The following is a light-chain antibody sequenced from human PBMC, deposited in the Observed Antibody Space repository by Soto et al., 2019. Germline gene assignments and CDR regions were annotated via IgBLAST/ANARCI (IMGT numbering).Light chain of an antibody. CDR3: SSYTSSSTHYV. J-gene: IGLJ1*01. V-gene: IGLV2-14*03. CDR2: DVS. Sequence: QSALTQPVSVSGSPGQSITISCTGTSSDVGGYNYVSWYQHHPGKAPKLVLYDVSNRPSGVSNRFSGSKSGNTASLTISGLQPEDEADYYCSSYTSSSTHYVFGTGTQLTVL. CDR1: SSDVGGYNY.